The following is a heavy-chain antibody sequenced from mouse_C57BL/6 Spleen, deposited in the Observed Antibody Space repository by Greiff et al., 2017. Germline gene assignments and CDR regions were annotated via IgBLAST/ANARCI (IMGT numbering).Heavy chain of an antibody. CDR1: GFTFSSYA. J-gene: IGHJ2*01. V-gene: IGHV5-4*03. D-gene: IGHD1-1*01. CDR3: ARGNYYGTEYYFDD. Sequence: DVMLVESGGGLVKPGGSLKLSCAASGFTFSSYAMSWVRQTPEKRLEWVATISDGGSYTYYPDNVKGRFTISRDNAKNNLYLQMSHLKSEDTAMYYCARGNYYGTEYYFDDWGQGTTLTVSS. CDR2: ISDGGSYT.